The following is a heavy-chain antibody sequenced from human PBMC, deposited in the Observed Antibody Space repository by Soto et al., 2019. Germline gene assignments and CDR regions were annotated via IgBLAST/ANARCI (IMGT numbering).Heavy chain of an antibody. Sequence: GGSLRLSCAASGFTLSAYGMHWVRQAPGKGLEWVAVISYDGSIEYYADSVKGRFTISRDNSKNTLYLQMNSLRAEDTAVYYCAKDRAGIPAAGLDYWGQGTLVTVSS. V-gene: IGHV3-30*18. J-gene: IGHJ4*02. CDR3: AKDRAGIPAAGLDY. CDR2: ISYDGSIE. D-gene: IGHD6-13*01. CDR1: GFTLSAYG.